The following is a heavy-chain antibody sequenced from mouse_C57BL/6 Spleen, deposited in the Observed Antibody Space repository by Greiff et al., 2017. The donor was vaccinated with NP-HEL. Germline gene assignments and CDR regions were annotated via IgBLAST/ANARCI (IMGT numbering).Heavy chain of an antibody. CDR3: ARGDGTAMDY. Sequence: DVHLVESGGDLVKPGGSLKLSCAASGFTFSSYGMSWVRQTPDKRLEWVATISSGGSYTYYPDSVKGRFTISRDNAKNTLYLQMSSLKSEDTAMYYCARGDGTAMDYWGQGTSVTVSS. CDR2: ISSGGSYT. J-gene: IGHJ4*01. CDR1: GFTFSSYG. V-gene: IGHV5-6*01. D-gene: IGHD4-1*01.